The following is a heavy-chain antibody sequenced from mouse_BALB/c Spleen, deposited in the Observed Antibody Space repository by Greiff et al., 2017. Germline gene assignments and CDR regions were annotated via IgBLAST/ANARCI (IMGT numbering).Heavy chain of an antibody. J-gene: IGHJ2*01. CDR2: ISYSGST. V-gene: IGHV3-8*02. CDR1: GDSITSGY. D-gene: IGHD2-1*01. CDR3: ARYGNYVGGFDY. Sequence: EVKLMESGPSLVKPSQTLSLTCSVTGDSITSGYWNWIRKFPGNKLEYMGYISYSGSTYYNPSLKSRISITRDTSKNQYYLQLNSVTTEDTATYYCARYGNYVGGFDYWGQGTTLTVSS.